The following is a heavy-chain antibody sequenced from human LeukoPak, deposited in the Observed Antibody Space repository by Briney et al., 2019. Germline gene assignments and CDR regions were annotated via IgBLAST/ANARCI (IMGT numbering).Heavy chain of an antibody. D-gene: IGHD3-22*01. J-gene: IGHJ4*02. CDR3: ARDSGLITMIVVAGASDY. CDR1: GFTFSSYS. CDR2: ISSSSSYI. Sequence: PGGSLRLSCAASGFTFSSYSMNWVRQAPGKGLEWVSSISSSSSYIYYADSVKGRFTISRDNAKNSLYLQMNSLRAEDTAVYYCARDSGLITMIVVAGASDYWGQGTLVTVSS. V-gene: IGHV3-21*01.